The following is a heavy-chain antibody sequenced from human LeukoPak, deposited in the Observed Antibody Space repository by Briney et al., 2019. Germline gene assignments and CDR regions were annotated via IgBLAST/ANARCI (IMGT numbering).Heavy chain of an antibody. CDR3: TKDPHYYDSTRTIDY. CDR2: ISSSASYI. Sequence: PGGSLRLSCAASGFTFSSYSMNWVRQAPGKRLEWVSSISSSASYIYYADSVKGRFTISRDNAKNSLYLQMNSLRAEDTAVYYCTKDPHYYDSTRTIDYWGQGTLVTVSS. CDR1: GFTFSSYS. D-gene: IGHD3-22*01. J-gene: IGHJ4*02. V-gene: IGHV3-21*01.